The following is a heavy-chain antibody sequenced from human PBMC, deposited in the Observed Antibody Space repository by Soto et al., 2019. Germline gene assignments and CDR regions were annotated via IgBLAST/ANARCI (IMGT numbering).Heavy chain of an antibody. CDR2: ISSYNRDT. Sequence: QVQLVQSGAEVKKPGASVKVSCKASGYTFTRSGISWVRQAPGQGPEWMGWISSYNRDTNYAQTFQGRVTMTTDTSTSTAYMELRSLRSDDTAVYYCAREGVAPYYYYGMDVWGQGTPVTVSS. V-gene: IGHV1-18*01. CDR3: AREGVAPYYYYGMDV. CDR1: GYTFTRSG. J-gene: IGHJ6*02. D-gene: IGHD5-12*01.